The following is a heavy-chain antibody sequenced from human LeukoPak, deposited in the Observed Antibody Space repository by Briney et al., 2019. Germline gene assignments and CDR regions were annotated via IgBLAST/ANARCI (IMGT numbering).Heavy chain of an antibody. J-gene: IGHJ4*02. CDR2: IYYSGNS. Sequence: SETLSLTYNVSGASISSGRNYWGWIRQSPGKGLEWIASIYYSGNSYYNPSLKSRVSISVDTSKNHISLKLFSLTAADTALYYCARHLSGSAMMHYFDYWGQGNLVTVSS. V-gene: IGHV4-39*01. CDR1: GASISSGRNY. D-gene: IGHD5-18*01. CDR3: ARHLSGSAMMHYFDY.